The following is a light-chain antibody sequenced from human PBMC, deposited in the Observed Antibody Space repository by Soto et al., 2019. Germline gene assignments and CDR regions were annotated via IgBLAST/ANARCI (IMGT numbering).Light chain of an antibody. CDR3: QQRNHWPLS. CDR2: DAS. J-gene: IGKJ4*01. V-gene: IGKV3-11*01. CDR1: QSISDF. Sequence: EIVLTQSPATVSLSPGERATLSCRASQSISDFLGWYQQKPGQAPRLLIYDASNRATGIPARISGSGSGADFNLTISSLGPEDSAVYYCQQRNHWPLSFGGGTKVEI.